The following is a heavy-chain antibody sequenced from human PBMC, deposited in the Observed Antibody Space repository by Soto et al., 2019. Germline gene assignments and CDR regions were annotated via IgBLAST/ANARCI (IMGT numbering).Heavy chain of an antibody. V-gene: IGHV3-30*18. D-gene: IGHD6-19*01. CDR3: VKKVDAGGWGGDY. CDR1: GFSFSSVG. Sequence: HPGGSLRLSCAASGFSFSSVGMQWVRQTPGEGLEGVALISNDGKRTYYADSVKGRFTISRDNSRSTVSLQMDSLRVEDTALYYCVKKVDAGGWGGDYWGQGTMVTVYS. CDR2: ISNDGKRT. J-gene: IGHJ4*02.